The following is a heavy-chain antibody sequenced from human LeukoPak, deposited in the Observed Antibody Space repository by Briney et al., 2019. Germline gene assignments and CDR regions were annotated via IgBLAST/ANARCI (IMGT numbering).Heavy chain of an antibody. V-gene: IGHV1-2*04. D-gene: IGHD6-13*01. J-gene: IGHJ6*04. Sequence: ASVKVSCKDSGYTFTGYYMHWVRQAPGQGLEWMGWINPNSGGTNYAQKFQGWVTMTRDTSISTAYMELSRLRSDDTAVYYCARGKIAAAGTKYYGMDVWGKGTTVTVSS. CDR3: ARGKIAAAGTKYYGMDV. CDR2: INPNSGGT. CDR1: GYTFTGYY.